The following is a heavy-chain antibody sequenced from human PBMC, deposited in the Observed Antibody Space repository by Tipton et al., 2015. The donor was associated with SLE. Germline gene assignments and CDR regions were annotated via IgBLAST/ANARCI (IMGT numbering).Heavy chain of an antibody. D-gene: IGHD3-22*01. Sequence: SLRLSCAASGFTFSSYAMHWVCQAPGKGLEWVAVISYDGSNKYYADSVKGRFTISRDNSKNTLYLQMNSLRAEDTAVYYCARDGGMIVVVPGDYWGQGTLVTVSS. V-gene: IGHV3-30*04. CDR2: ISYDGSNK. J-gene: IGHJ4*02. CDR1: GFTFSSYA. CDR3: ARDGGMIVVVPGDY.